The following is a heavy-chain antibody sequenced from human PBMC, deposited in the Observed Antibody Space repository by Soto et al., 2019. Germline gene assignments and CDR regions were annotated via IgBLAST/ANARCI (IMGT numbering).Heavy chain of an antibody. Sequence: QVQLVQSGAEVKKPGSSVKVSCKASGGTFSSYAISWVRQAPGQGLEWMGGIIPIFGTANYAQKSQGRVTYTADEPTSPAYMRLSSLRSEDTAVYYCAGHISGSGGYYAFDFWGQGTMVTVSS. CDR2: IIPIFGTA. D-gene: IGHD3-10*01. V-gene: IGHV1-69*12. CDR3: AGHISGSGGYYAFDF. J-gene: IGHJ3*01. CDR1: GGTFSSYA.